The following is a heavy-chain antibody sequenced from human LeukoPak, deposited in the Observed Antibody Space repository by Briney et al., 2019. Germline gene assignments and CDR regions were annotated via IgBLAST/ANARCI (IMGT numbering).Heavy chain of an antibody. J-gene: IGHJ4*02. D-gene: IGHD1-26*01. CDR2: IYYSGST. CDR1: GGSISSYY. CDR3: ARGGGSPEF. Sequence: SETLSLTCSVSGGSISSYYWSWIRQPPGKGLEWIGYIYYSGSTKYNPSLESRVTISVDTSKSQFSLKLRSVTTADTAVYYCARGGGSPEFWGQGTQVTVSS. V-gene: IGHV4-59*01.